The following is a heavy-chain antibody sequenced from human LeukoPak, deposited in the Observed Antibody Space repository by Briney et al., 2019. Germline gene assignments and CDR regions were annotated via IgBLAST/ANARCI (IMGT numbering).Heavy chain of an antibody. CDR1: GGSISSCY. CDR3: ARSDFWSGYKFDP. Sequence: PSETLFLTCTVSGGSISSCYWSWIRQPPGKGLEWIGYIYYSGSTNYNPSLKSRVTISVDTSKNQFSLKLSSVTAADTAVYYCARSDFWSGYKFDPWGQGTLVTVSS. D-gene: IGHD3-3*01. V-gene: IGHV4-59*01. CDR2: IYYSGST. J-gene: IGHJ5*02.